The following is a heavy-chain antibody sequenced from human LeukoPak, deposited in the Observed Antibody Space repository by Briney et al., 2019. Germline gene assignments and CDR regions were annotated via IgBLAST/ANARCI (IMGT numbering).Heavy chain of an antibody. V-gene: IGHV3-11*04. CDR1: GFTFSDYY. J-gene: IGHJ6*03. Sequence: PGGSLRLSCAASGFTFSDYYMSWIRQAPGKGLEWVSYISSSGSTIYYADSVKGRFTISRDNTKNTLYLQLNSLRSEDTAVYSCARDTSIVDPAGYMDVWGKGTTVTVSS. CDR2: ISSSGSTI. CDR3: ARDTSIVDPAGYMDV. D-gene: IGHD6-6*01.